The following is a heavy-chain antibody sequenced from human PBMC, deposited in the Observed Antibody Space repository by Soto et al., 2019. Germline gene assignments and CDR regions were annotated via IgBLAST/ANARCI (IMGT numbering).Heavy chain of an antibody. CDR1: GYTFTNYG. V-gene: IGHV1-18*01. CDR3: ARGPDPTYSDY. J-gene: IGHJ4*02. CDR2: INVYNGNT. Sequence: QVQVVQSGAEVKKPGASVKVSCKASGYTFTNYGISWVRQAPGQGLEWMVWINVYNGNTNYAQKLQGRVIMTTDTSTSTAYMELKSLRSDDTAVYYCARGPDPTYSDYWGQGTLVTVSS.